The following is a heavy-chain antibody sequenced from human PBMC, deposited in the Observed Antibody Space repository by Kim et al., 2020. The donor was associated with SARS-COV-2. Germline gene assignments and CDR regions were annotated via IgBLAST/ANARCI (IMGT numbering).Heavy chain of an antibody. CDR1: GFTFSSYS. V-gene: IGHV3-48*01. J-gene: IGHJ6*02. D-gene: IGHD5-12*01. CDR3: ARDIEYSGYDWDYYYYGMDV. Sequence: GGSLRLSCAASGFTFSSYSMNWVRQAPGKWLEWVSYISSSSSTIYYADSVKGRFTISRDNAKNSLYLQMNSLRAEDTAVYYCARDIEYSGYDWDYYYYGMDVWGQGTTVTVSS. CDR2: ISSSSSTI.